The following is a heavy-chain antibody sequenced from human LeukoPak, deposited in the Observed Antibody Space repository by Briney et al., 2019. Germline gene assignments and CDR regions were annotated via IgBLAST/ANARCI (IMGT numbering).Heavy chain of an antibody. CDR2: VYYTGSA. CDR3: ARGGYYGSGNDFRFDP. CDR1: GGSIRSSY. Sequence: PSETLSLTCTVSGGSIRSSYRSWIRQPPGKGLEWIGSVYYTGSANYNPSLKSRVIISVETSKNQFSLKLKSVTAADTAVYYCARGGYYGSGNDFRFDPWGQGTLVTVSS. V-gene: IGHV4-59*01. J-gene: IGHJ5*02. D-gene: IGHD3-10*01.